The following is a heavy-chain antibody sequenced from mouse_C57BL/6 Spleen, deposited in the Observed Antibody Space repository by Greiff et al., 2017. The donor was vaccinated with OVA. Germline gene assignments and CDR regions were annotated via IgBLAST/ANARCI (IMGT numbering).Heavy chain of an antibody. J-gene: IGHJ2*01. CDR1: GFTFTDYY. Sequence: DVKLQESGGGLVQPGGSLSLSCAASGFTFTDYYMSWVRQPPGKALEWLGFIRNKANGYTTEYSASVKGRFTISRDNSQSILYLQMNALRAEDSATYYCARYLPYFDYWGQGTTLTVSS. CDR2: IRNKANGYTT. V-gene: IGHV7-3*01. CDR3: ARYLPYFDY. D-gene: IGHD5-5*01.